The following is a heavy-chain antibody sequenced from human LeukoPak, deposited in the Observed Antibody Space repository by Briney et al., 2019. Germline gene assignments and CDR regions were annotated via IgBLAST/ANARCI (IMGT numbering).Heavy chain of an antibody. D-gene: IGHD1-26*01. CDR3: AAESERLLLRT. CDR1: GGSISSYY. J-gene: IGHJ5*02. CDR2: IYNSGST. Sequence: PSETLSLTWTVSGGSISSYYWSWIRQPVGKGLEWIGYIYNSGSTNYNPSLKSRITISIDTSKNQFSLKLNSVTAADTAVYYCAAESERLLLRTWGQGTLVTVSS. V-gene: IGHV4-59*01.